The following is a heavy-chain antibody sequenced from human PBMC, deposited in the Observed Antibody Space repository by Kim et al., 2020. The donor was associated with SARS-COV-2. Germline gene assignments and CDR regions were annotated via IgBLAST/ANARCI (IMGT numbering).Heavy chain of an antibody. CDR3: ARDRRLKIFSGEVYYYGMDV. V-gene: IGHV3-74*01. D-gene: IGHD3-9*01. CDR1: GFTFSSYW. CDR2: INSDGSST. Sequence: GGSLRLSCAASGFTFSSYWMHWVRQAPGKGLVWVSRINSDGSSTSYADSVKGRFTISRDNAKNTLYLQMNSLRAEDTAVYYCARDRRLKIFSGEVYYYGMDVWGQGTSVTVSS. J-gene: IGHJ6*02.